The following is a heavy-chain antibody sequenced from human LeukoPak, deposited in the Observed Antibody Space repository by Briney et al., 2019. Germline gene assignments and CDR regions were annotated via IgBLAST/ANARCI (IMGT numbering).Heavy chain of an antibody. CDR3: ARALGYCSGGSCYSFGY. Sequence: ASVKASCKASGYTFTGYYMHWVRQAPGQGLEWMGWINPNSGGTNYAQKFQGRVTMTRDTSISTAYMELSRLRFDDTAVYYCARALGYCSGGSCYSFGYWGQGTLVTVSS. D-gene: IGHD2-15*01. CDR2: INPNSGGT. J-gene: IGHJ4*02. V-gene: IGHV1-2*02. CDR1: GYTFTGYY.